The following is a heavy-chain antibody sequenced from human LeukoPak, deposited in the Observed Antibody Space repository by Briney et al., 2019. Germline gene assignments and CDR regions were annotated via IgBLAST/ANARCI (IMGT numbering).Heavy chain of an antibody. V-gene: IGHV1-2*02. CDR2: INPNSGGT. CDR1: GYTFTGYY. J-gene: IGHJ6*04. Sequence: VASVKVSCKASGYTFTGYYMHWVRQAPGQGLEWMGWINPNSGGTNYAQKFQGRVTMTRDTSISTAYMELSRLRSDDTAVYYCARDLKVLRYPLLGVWGKGTTVTVSS. D-gene: IGHD3-9*01. CDR3: ARDLKVLRYPLLGV.